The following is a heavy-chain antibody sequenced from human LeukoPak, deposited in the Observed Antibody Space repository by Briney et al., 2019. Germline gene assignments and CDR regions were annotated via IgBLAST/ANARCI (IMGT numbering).Heavy chain of an antibody. CDR2: VDPEDGET. CDR3: ARIYGSGRGDAFDI. D-gene: IGHD3-10*01. CDR1: GYTVTAYY. J-gene: IGHJ3*02. V-gene: IGHV1-69-2*01. Sequence: ASVKVSCKVSGYTVTAYYMHWVQQAPGKGLEWTGLVDPEDGETIYAEKFQGRVTITADTSTDTAYMELSSLRSEDTAVYYCARIYGSGRGDAFDIWGQGTMVTVSS.